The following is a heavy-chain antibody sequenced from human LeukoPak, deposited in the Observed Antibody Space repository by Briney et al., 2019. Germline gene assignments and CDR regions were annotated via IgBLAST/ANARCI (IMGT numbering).Heavy chain of an antibody. CDR3: AKDWIRSVVPAAIGAFDI. CDR2: ISDTGATT. V-gene: IGHV3-23*01. J-gene: IGHJ3*02. D-gene: IGHD2-2*01. Sequence: GGSPRLSCAASGVSFSTYSMSWVRQAPGKGLEWVAGISDTGATTFYADSVKGRFTISRDNSKNTLYLQMSSLIVEDTAVYYCAKDWIRSVVPAAIGAFDIWGQGTMVTVSS. CDR1: GVSFSTYS.